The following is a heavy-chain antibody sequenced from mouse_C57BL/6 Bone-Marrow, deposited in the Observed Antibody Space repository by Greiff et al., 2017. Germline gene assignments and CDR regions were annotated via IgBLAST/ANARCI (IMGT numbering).Heavy chain of an antibody. CDR1: GFSLTSYG. D-gene: IGHD1-1*01. CDR2: IWSGGST. CDR3: ARVPHYYGSSLYYARDY. J-gene: IGHJ4*01. Sequence: QVQLQQSGPGLVQPSQSLSITCTVSGFSLTSYGVHWVRQSPGKGLEWLGVIWSGGSTAYNAAFISRLSISKDNSKSQVFFKMKSLQADYTAIYYCARVPHYYGSSLYYARDYWGQGTSVTVSS. V-gene: IGHV2-2*01.